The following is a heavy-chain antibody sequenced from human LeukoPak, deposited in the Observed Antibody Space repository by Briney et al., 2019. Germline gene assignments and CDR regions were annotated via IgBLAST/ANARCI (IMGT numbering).Heavy chain of an antibody. CDR2: ISGSGGST. J-gene: IGHJ4*02. D-gene: IGHD4-17*01. V-gene: IGHV3-23*01. CDR3: AKDFLTSGDEGVLDFDY. Sequence: PGGSLRLSCAASGFTFSSYAMSWVRQAPGKGLEWVSAISGSGGSTYYADSVKGRFTISRDNSKNTLYLQMNSLRAEDTAVYYCAKDFLTSGDEGVLDFDYWGQGTLVTVSS. CDR1: GFTFSSYA.